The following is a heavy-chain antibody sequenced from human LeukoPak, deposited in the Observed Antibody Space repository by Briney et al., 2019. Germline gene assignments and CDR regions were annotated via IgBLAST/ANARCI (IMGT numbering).Heavy chain of an antibody. J-gene: IGHJ4*02. CDR2: IYTSGST. D-gene: IGHD5-24*01. CDR3: ARTRRDGYNYRFDY. Sequence: KPSETLSLTCTVSGGSISSYYRSWIRQPPGKGLEWIGYIYTSGSTNYNPSLKSRVTISVDTSKNQFSLKLSSVTAADTAVYYCARTRRDGYNYRFDYWGRGTLVTVSS. V-gene: IGHV4-4*09. CDR1: GGSISSYY.